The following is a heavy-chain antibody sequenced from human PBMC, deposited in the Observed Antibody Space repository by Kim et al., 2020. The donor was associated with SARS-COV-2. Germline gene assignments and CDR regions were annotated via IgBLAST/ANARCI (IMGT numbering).Heavy chain of an antibody. CDR1: SRSSD. CDR3: ARHPSITMIVIAWYFDL. Sequence: SRSSDWDWHGQPPGKGLEWIGSIYYSGSTYYNPSLKSRVTISVDTSKNQFSLKLSSVTAADTAVYYCARHPSITMIVIAWYFDLWGRGTLAT. CDR2: IYYSGST. J-gene: IGHJ2*01. V-gene: IGHV4-39*01. D-gene: IGHD3-22*01.